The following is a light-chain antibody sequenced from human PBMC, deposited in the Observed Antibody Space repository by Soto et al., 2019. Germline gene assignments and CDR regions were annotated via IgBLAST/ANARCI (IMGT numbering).Light chain of an antibody. J-gene: IGKJ2*01. CDR2: DAS. V-gene: IGKV3-11*01. Sequence: EIVLTQSPATLSLSPGERATLSCRASQSVSSYLAWYQQKPCQAPRLLIYDASNRATGIPARFSGSGSGTDFTLTISSLAPEDFAVYYCQQRSNWLYTFGQGTKLEIK. CDR3: QQRSNWLYT. CDR1: QSVSSY.